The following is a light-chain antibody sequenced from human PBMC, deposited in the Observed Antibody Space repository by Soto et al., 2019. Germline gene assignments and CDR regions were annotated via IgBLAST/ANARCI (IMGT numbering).Light chain of an antibody. Sequence: QPVLTQSPSASASLGASVKLTCTLSRGHSTYTIAWHQQQPDKGPRYLMKLKSDGGHSKGDGIPDRFSGSSSGAERYLTISSLQSEDEADYYCQTWGTGIRVFGGGTKLTVL. CDR2: LKSDGGH. V-gene: IGLV4-69*01. J-gene: IGLJ3*02. CDR1: RGHSTYT. CDR3: QTWGTGIRV.